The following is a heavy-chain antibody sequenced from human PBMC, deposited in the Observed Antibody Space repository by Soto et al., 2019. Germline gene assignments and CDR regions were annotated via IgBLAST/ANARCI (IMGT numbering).Heavy chain of an antibody. V-gene: IGHV1-2*04. CDR2: INPNSGGT. CDR3: ARARFGVVIIGAFDI. Sequence: GASVKVSCEASGYTFTGYYMHWVRQAPGQGLEWMGWINPNSGGTNYAQKFQGWVTMTRDTSISTAYMELSRLRSDDTAVYYCARARFGVVIIGAFDIWGQGTMVTVSS. CDR1: GYTFTGYY. J-gene: IGHJ3*02. D-gene: IGHD3-3*01.